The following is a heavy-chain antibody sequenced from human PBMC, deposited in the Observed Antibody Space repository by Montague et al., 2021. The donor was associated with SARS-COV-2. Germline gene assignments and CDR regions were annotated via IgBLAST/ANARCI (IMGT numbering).Heavy chain of an antibody. CDR3: GRGVYYDGSGYYSFDY. CDR2: TYYRSKWYN. Sequence: CAISGDSDCSYSVARNWIRQSPAIRPEWMGGTYYRSKWYNDYALSVKSRLTINPDTSKNHFSLQLHSVTPEDTAIYYCGRGVYYDGSGYYSFDYWGQGTLVTVSS. J-gene: IGHJ4*02. D-gene: IGHD3-22*01. CDR1: GDSDCSYSVA. V-gene: IGHV6-1*01.